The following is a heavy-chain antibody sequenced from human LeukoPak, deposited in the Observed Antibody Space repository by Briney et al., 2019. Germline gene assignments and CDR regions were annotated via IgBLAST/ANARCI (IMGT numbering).Heavy chain of an antibody. V-gene: IGHV4-34*01. J-gene: IGHJ5*02. CDR3: ARAYSSSWYLNWFDP. Sequence: PSETLSLTCAVYGGSFSSYSWSWIRQSASKGLECIGEISGVGSTTYNPSLKSRVTISIDTSKSQFSLKLSSVTAADAAVYYCARAYSSSWYLNWFDPWGQGTLVTVSS. D-gene: IGHD6-13*01. CDR1: GGSFSSYS. CDR2: ISGVGST.